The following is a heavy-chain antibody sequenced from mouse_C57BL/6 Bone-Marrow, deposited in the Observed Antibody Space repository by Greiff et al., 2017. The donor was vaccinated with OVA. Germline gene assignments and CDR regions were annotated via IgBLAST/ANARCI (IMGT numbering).Heavy chain of an antibody. V-gene: IGHV1-54*01. CDR1: GYAFTNYL. CDR3: AGYSNYSAWLAY. J-gene: IGHJ3*01. Sequence: VQLQQSGAELVRPGTSVKVSCKASGYAFTNYLIEWVKQRPGQGLEWIGVINPGSGGTNYYEKFKGKATLTADKSSSTAYMQLSSLTSEDSAVYFCAGYSNYSAWLAYWGQGTLVTVSA. D-gene: IGHD2-5*01. CDR2: INPGSGGT.